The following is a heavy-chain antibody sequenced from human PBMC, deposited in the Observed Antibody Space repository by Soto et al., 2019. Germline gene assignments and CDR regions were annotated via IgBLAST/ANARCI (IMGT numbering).Heavy chain of an antibody. Sequence: VASVKVSCKASGYTFTTHDIHWVRQAPGQGLEWMGWMNTNTNSTDCAQKFQGRVTLTWNTSISTAYLELRRLKFDDTAVYYCAREVVEVVETTSLWFDPWGQGTLVTVSS. CDR3: AREVVEVVETTSLWFDP. CDR1: GYTFTTHD. D-gene: IGHD2-15*01. CDR2: MNTNTNST. V-gene: IGHV1-8*01. J-gene: IGHJ5*02.